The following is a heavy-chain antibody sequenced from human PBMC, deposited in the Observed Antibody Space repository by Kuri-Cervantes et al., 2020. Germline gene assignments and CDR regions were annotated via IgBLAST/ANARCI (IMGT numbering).Heavy chain of an antibody. V-gene: IGHV4-30-4*08. CDR2: IYYSGST. D-gene: IGHD3-10*01. CDR1: GFTFSSYG. J-gene: IGHJ6*02. CDR3: ARSYYYGSGPLGMDV. Sequence: SCAASGFTFSSYGMNWIRQPPGKGLEWVGYIYYSGSTYYNPSLKSRVTISVDTSKNQFSLKLSSVTAADTAVYYCARSYYYGSGPLGMDVWGQGTTVTVSS.